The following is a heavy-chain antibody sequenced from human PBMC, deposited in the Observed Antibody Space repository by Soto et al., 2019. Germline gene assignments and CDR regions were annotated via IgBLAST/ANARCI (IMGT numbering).Heavy chain of an antibody. V-gene: IGHV3-23*01. CDR1: GFTFSSYA. D-gene: IGHD3-10*01. CDR2: ISGSGGST. Sequence: GGSLRLSCAASGFTFSSYAMSWVRQAPGKGLEWVSAISGSGGSTYYADSVKGRFTISRDNSKNTLYLQMNSLRAEDTAVYYCAKPMYYYGSGSNSDAFDIWGQGTMVTVSS. CDR3: AKPMYYYGSGSNSDAFDI. J-gene: IGHJ3*02.